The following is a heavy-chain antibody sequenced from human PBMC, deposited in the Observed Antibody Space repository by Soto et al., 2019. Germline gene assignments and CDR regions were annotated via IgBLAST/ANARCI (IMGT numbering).Heavy chain of an antibody. D-gene: IGHD6-13*01. CDR1: GFTFSSYS. CDR2: ISSSSSYI. Sequence: GGSLRLSCAASGFTFSSYSMNWVRQAPGKGLEWVSSISSSSSYIYYADSVKGRFTISRDNAKNSLYLQMNSLRAEDTAVYYCARAYSSSPHYYYYMDVWGKGTTVTVSS. CDR3: ARAYSSSPHYYYYMDV. J-gene: IGHJ6*03. V-gene: IGHV3-21*01.